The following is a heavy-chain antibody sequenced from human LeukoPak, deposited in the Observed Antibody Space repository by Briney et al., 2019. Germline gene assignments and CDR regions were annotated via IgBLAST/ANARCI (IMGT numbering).Heavy chain of an antibody. D-gene: IGHD3-10*01. CDR1: GFTFRIYG. V-gene: IGHV3-30*02. J-gene: IGHJ4*02. CDR3: AARYGSGSYY. CDR2: IRYDGSEK. Sequence: GGSLRLSCAASGFTFRIYGMYWVRQAPGKGLEWVAFIRYDGSEKYYADSVKGRFTISRDNSKNTLYLQMNSLRGDDTAIYYCAARYGSGSYYWGQGTLVTVSS.